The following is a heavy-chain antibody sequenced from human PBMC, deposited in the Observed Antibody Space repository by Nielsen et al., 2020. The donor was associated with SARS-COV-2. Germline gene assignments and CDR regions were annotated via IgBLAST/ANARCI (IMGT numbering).Heavy chain of an antibody. CDR1: GGSFSGYY. J-gene: IGHJ4*02. Sequence: SETLSLTCAVYGGSFSGYYWSWVRQPPGKGLEWIGEINHSGSTNYNPSLKSRVTISVDTSKNQFSLKLSSVTAADTAVYYCARGRDYDFWSGYYRAQYYFDYWGQGTLVTVSS. CDR3: ARGRDYDFWSGYYRAQYYFDY. D-gene: IGHD3-3*01. V-gene: IGHV4-34*01. CDR2: INHSGST.